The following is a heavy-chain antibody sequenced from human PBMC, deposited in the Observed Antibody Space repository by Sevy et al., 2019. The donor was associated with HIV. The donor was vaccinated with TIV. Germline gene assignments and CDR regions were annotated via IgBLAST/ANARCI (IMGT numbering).Heavy chain of an antibody. CDR3: ARGGGYCSSISCYGSLDY. D-gene: IGHD2-2*01. CDR2: IYYSGST. J-gene: IGHJ4*02. CDR1: GGSISSYY. V-gene: IGHV4-59*01. Sequence: SETLSLTCTVSGGSISSYYWSWIRQPPGKGLEWIGYIYYSGSTNYNPSLKSRVTISVDTSKNQFSLKLSSVTAADTAVYYCARGGGYCSSISCYGSLDYWGQGTLVTVSS.